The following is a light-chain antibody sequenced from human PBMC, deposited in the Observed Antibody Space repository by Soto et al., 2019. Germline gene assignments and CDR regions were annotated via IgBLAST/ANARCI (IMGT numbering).Light chain of an antibody. CDR1: QDISGW. CDR3: QQYKNYSPLT. V-gene: IGKV1-5*01. J-gene: IGKJ4*01. CDR2: DAS. Sequence: EIQMTQSPSTLSASVGDRFTITCRASQDISGWLAWYQQKPGKAPKVLIYDASSLESGVPLRFSGSGSGTEFTLTITSLQPDDFATYYCQQYKNYSPLTFGGGTKVDIK.